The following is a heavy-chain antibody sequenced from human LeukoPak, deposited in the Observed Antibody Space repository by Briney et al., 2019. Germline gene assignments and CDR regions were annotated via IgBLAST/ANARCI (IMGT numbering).Heavy chain of an antibody. D-gene: IGHD6-13*01. V-gene: IGHV3-21*01. CDR2: ISSSSSYI. Sequence: NPGGSLRLSCAASGFTFSSYSMNWVRQAPGKGLEWVSSISSSSSYICYADSVKGRFTISRDNAKNSLYLQMNSLRAEDTAVYYCARSFLSIAAAATDYWGQGTLVTVSS. J-gene: IGHJ4*02. CDR3: ARSFLSIAAAATDY. CDR1: GFTFSSYS.